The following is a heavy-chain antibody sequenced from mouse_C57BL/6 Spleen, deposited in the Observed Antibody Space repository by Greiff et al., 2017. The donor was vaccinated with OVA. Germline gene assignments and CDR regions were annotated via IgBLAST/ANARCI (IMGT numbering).Heavy chain of an antibody. CDR3: ANWDEGY. CDR2: ISYDGSN. V-gene: IGHV3-6*01. Sequence: EVQRVESGPGLVKPSQSLSLTCSVTGYSITSGYYWNWIRQFPGNKLEWMGYISYDGSNNYNPSLKNRISITRDTSKNQFFLKLNSVTTEDTATYYCANWDEGYWGQGTTLTVSS. CDR1: GYSITSGYY. D-gene: IGHD4-1*01. J-gene: IGHJ2*01.